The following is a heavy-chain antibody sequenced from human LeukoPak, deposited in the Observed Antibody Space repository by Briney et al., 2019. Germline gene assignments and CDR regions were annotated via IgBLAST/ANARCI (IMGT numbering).Heavy chain of an antibody. CDR3: ARDSPVFFTVDP. J-gene: IGHJ5*02. CDR2: IYHSGST. V-gene: IGHV4-38-2*02. CDR1: GYSISSGYY. D-gene: IGHD2-21*01. Sequence: PSETLSLTCTVSGYSISSGYYWGWIRQPPGKGLEWIGSIYHSGSTYYNPSLKSRVTISVDTSKNQFSLKLSSVTAADTAVYYCARDSPVFFTVDPWGQGTLVTVSS.